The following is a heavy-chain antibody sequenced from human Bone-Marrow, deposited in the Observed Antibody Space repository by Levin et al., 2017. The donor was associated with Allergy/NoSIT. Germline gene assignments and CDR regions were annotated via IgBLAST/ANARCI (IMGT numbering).Heavy chain of an antibody. Sequence: PGGSLRLSCAVSGFTFSSYAMSWVRQAPGKGMEWVSGIISSGDTTYYADSVKGRFTISRDNSKNTLYLQMNSLRAEDTAVYFCARSLSPEFWSGYSPPYYFDYWGQGTLVTVSS. CDR1: GFTFSSYA. D-gene: IGHD3-3*01. V-gene: IGHV3-23*01. CDR3: ARSLSPEFWSGYSPPYYFDY. J-gene: IGHJ4*02. CDR2: IISSGDTT.